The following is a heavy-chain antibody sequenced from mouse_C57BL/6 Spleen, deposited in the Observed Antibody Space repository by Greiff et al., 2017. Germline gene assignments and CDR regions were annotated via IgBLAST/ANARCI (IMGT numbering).Heavy chain of an antibody. CDR3: TRGLLRLYFDY. Sequence: DVKLQESGGGLVQPGGSMTLSCAASGFTFSDAWMDWVRQSPEKGLEWVAEIRNKANNHATYYAESVKGRFTISRDDSKSSVYLQMSSLRAEDTGIYYGTRGLLRLYFDYWGQGTTLTVSS. V-gene: IGHV6-6*01. CDR1: GFTFSDAW. D-gene: IGHD1-2*01. J-gene: IGHJ2*01. CDR2: IRNKANNHAT.